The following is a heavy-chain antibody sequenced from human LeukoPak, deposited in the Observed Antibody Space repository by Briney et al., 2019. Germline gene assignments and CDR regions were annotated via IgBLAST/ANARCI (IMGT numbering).Heavy chain of an antibody. Sequence: ASVKVSCKASGYTFTGYYMHWVRQAPGQRLEWMGWINAGNGNTKYSQKFQGRVTITRDTSASTAYMELSSLRSEDTAVYYCAAAPIIAAAGIDYWGQGTLVTVSS. CDR2: INAGNGNT. J-gene: IGHJ4*02. CDR3: AAAPIIAAAGIDY. V-gene: IGHV1-3*01. D-gene: IGHD6-13*01. CDR1: GYTFTGYY.